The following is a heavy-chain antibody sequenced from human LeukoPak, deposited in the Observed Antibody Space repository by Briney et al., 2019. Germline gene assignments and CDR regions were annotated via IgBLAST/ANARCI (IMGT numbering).Heavy chain of an antibody. CDR2: INHSGST. CDR1: GGSFSGYY. CDR3: ARDRIFYGMDV. J-gene: IGHJ6*02. V-gene: IGHV4-34*01. D-gene: IGHD2/OR15-2a*01. Sequence: SETLSLTCAVYGGSFSGYYWSWIRQPPGKGLEWIGEINHSGSTNYNPSLKSRVTISVDTSKNQFSLKLSSVTAADTAVYYCARDRIFYGMDVWGQGTTVTVSS.